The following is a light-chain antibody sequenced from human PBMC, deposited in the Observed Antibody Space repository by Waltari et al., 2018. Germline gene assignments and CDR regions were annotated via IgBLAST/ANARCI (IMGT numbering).Light chain of an antibody. CDR3: CSYAGSGSSVV. Sequence: QSALTQHASVSGSPGQSLTIPCTGTSSDVGNYNLVSWYQQHPGKAPKLIIYEVSQRPSGVSNRFSGSKSGTTASLTISGLQAEDEADFYCCSYAGSGSSVVFGGGTKLTVL. V-gene: IGLV2-23*02. CDR1: SSDVGNYNL. CDR2: EVS. J-gene: IGLJ2*01.